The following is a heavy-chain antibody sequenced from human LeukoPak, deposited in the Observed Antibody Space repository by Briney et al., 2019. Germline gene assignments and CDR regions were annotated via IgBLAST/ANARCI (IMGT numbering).Heavy chain of an antibody. J-gene: IGHJ4*02. CDR2: INPNNGDT. V-gene: IGHV1-2*02. CDR3: ARGAVAGYTNAPLDY. D-gene: IGHD6-13*01. Sequence: ASVKVSCKASGYIFTTYFIHWVRQAPGQGLEWMGWINPNNGDTNYVQKFQGRVTMTRDTSISTAYMELTRLRSDDTAVYYCARGAVAGYTNAPLDYWGQGTVVTVSS. CDR1: GYIFTTYF.